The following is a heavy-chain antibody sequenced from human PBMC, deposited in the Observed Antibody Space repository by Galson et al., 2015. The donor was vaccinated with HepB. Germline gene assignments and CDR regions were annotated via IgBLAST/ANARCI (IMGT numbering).Heavy chain of an antibody. CDR3: AGVKYSSSSFSAFDI. Sequence: QSGAEVKKPGESLRISCKASGFTFTNFWIGWVRQMPGKGLEWMGIIYPRDSDTRYSPSFQGQVTISADKSISTAYLQWTSLKASDTAMFYCAGVKYSSSSFSAFDIWGQGTMVTVSS. CDR1: GFTFTNFW. J-gene: IGHJ3*02. V-gene: IGHV5-51*03. D-gene: IGHD6-6*01. CDR2: IYPRDSDT.